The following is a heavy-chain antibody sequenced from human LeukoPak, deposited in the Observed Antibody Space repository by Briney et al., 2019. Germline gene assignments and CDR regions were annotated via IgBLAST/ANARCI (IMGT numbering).Heavy chain of an antibody. Sequence: KTSETLSLTCTVSGGSISSGSYYWSWIRQPAGKGLEWIGRIYTSGSTNYNPSFKSRVTISVDTSKNQFSLKLSSVTAADTAVYYCAREEYYYDSSGYPARLWYFQHWGQGTLVTVSS. D-gene: IGHD3-22*01. CDR2: IYTSGST. CDR3: AREEYYYDSSGYPARLWYFQH. CDR1: GGSISSGSYY. V-gene: IGHV4-61*02. J-gene: IGHJ1*01.